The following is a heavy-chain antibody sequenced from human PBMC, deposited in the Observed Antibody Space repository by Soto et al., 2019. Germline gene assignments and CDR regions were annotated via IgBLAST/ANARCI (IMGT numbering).Heavy chain of an antibody. CDR3: VKGPTLYYYYYMDA. CDR1: GFTFSSYA. V-gene: IGHV3-23*01. Sequence: GGSLRLSCAASGFTFSSYAMSWVRQAPGKGLEWVSAISGSGGSTYYADSVKGRFTISRDNSKNTLYLQMNSLRAEDTAVYYCVKGPTLYYYYYMDAWGKGTMVTVSS. J-gene: IGHJ6*03. CDR2: ISGSGGST. D-gene: IGHD4-17*01.